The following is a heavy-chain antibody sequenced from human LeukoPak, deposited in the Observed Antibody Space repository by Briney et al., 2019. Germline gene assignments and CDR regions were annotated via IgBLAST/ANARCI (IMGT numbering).Heavy chain of an antibody. CDR1: GFSFSDYY. V-gene: IGHV3-11*01. Sequence: GGSLRLSCAASGFSFSDYYMSWIRQAPGKGLEWVSYIDSSGSDIYYAASVKGRFTISRDNAKNSLYLQMNSLRAEDTAVYYCAKDQSHGVPYGMDVWGQGTTVTVSS. CDR3: AKDQSHGVPYGMDV. J-gene: IGHJ6*02. CDR2: IDSSGSDI. D-gene: IGHD4-17*01.